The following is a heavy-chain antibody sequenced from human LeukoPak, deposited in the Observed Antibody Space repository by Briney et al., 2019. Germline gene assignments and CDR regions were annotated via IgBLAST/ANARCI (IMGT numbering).Heavy chain of an antibody. V-gene: IGHV1-69*13. CDR1: GGTFSNYA. Sequence: SVKVSCKASGGTFSNYAINWVRQAPGQGLEWMGGIIPIFGTANYAQKFQGRVTITADESTSTAYMELRSLKSEDTAVYYCARDWGMGPSSSWAWGQGTLVTVSS. D-gene: IGHD6-13*01. J-gene: IGHJ5*02. CDR2: IIPIFGTA. CDR3: ARDWGMGPSSSWA.